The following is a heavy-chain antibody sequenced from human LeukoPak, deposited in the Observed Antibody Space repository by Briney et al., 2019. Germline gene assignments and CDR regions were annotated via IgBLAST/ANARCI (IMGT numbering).Heavy chain of an antibody. CDR1: GFTFSSYG. Sequence: PGRSLRLSCAASGFTFSSYGMHWVRQAPGKGLEWVAVIWYDGSNKYYADSVKGRFTISRDNSKNTLYLQMNSLRAEDTAVYYCARDAGENIAAAALDYWGQGTLVTVSS. CDR2: IWYDGSNK. V-gene: IGHV3-33*01. CDR3: ARDAGENIAAAALDY. J-gene: IGHJ4*02. D-gene: IGHD6-13*01.